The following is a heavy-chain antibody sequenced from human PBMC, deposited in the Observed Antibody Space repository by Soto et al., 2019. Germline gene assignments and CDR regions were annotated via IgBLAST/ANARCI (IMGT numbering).Heavy chain of an antibody. CDR1: GFTVSSNY. CDR3: ARYYYGSGSYFTYS. J-gene: IGHJ4*02. D-gene: IGHD3-10*01. V-gene: IGHV3-66*01. CDR2: IYSAGTT. Sequence: PGGSLRLSCAASGFTVSSNYMSWVRQTPGKGLEWVSVIYSAGTTYYADSVKGRFAISRDISKNTLYLQMNSLRAEDTAVYYCARYYYGSGSYFTYSWGQGTLVTVS.